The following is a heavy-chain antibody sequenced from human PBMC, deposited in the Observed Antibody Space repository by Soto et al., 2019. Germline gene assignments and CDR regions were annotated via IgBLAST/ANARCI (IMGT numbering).Heavy chain of an antibody. CDR2: IKSKTDGVPT. J-gene: IGHJ4*02. CDR1: GFTFNNAW. D-gene: IGHD6-25*01. Sequence: GGSLRLSCAASGFTFNNAWMNWIRQAPGKGLEWVGRIKSKTDGVPTDYAASVKGRFTISRDDSKNALYLQMNSLKTEDTAVYFCTTDPGPYSSAYWGQGTLVTVSS. V-gene: IGHV3-15*07. CDR3: TTDPGPYSSAY.